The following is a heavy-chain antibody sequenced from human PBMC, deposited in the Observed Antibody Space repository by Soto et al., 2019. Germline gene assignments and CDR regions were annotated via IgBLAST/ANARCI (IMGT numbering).Heavy chain of an antibody. Sequence: ASVKVSCKAPGYTFRTYPLHWERQAPGQMPEWMVWINTANADTKYSPKFQDRVTLTRDTSASTAYMEVSSLTPEGTAVYYCARDEGVDSGNWGQGALVTVSS. CDR1: GYTFRTYP. CDR3: ARDEGVDSGN. V-gene: IGHV1-3*04. D-gene: IGHD5-12*01. CDR2: INTANADT. J-gene: IGHJ4*02.